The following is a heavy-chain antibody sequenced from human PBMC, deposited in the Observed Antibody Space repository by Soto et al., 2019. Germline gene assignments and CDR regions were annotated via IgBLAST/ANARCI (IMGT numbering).Heavy chain of an antibody. CDR3: AKEDTSGLYYFDY. CDR1: GFTFSSYA. Sequence: GGSLRLSCAASGFTFSSYAMSWVRQAPGKGLEWVSAISGSGSSTYYADSVKGRFTISRDNSKNTLYLQMDSLRAGDSAIYYCAKEDTSGLYYFDYWGQGTLVTVSS. V-gene: IGHV3-23*01. CDR2: ISGSGSST. J-gene: IGHJ4*02. D-gene: IGHD6-19*01.